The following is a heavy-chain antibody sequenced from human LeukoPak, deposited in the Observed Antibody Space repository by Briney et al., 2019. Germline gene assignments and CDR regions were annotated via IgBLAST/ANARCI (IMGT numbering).Heavy chain of an antibody. V-gene: IGHV4-34*01. CDR1: GGSFSGYY. D-gene: IGHD4-23*01. J-gene: IGHJ4*02. Sequence: PPETLSLTCAVYGGSFSGYYWGWSRQPPGKGLEWIGSIYYSGSTQYNPSLKSRVTISVDTSKNQFSLKLRSATAADTAVYYCATSPQYGGYWGQGTLVTVSS. CDR3: ATSPQYGGY. CDR2: IYYSGST.